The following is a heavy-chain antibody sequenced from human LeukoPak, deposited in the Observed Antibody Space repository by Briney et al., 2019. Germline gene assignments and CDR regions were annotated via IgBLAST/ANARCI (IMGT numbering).Heavy chain of an antibody. V-gene: IGHV1-69*13. CDR1: GGTFSSYA. J-gene: IGHJ6*02. CDR2: IIPIFGSA. Sequence: ASVKVSCKAPGGTFSSYAISWVRQAPGQGLEWMGQIIPIFGSAHYAQKFQDRVTSTVDESTSTAYMELSSLRSEDTAVYYCALLRAGRTSSHQEYYYSYGMDVWGQGTTVTVSS. CDR3: ALLRAGRTSSHQEYYYSYGMDV. D-gene: IGHD3-10*01.